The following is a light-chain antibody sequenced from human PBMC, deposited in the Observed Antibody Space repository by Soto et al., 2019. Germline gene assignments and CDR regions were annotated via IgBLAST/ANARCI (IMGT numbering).Light chain of an antibody. J-gene: IGLJ2*01. V-gene: IGLV2-14*01. Sequence: QSALTQPASVSGSPGQSITISCTGTTSDVGGYNYVSWYQQHPGKAPKLMIYEVSNRPSGVSNRFSGSESGNTASLTISGVEGEDEADYYCTSYTSTSTPHVVCGGGTKLTVL. CDR3: TSYTSTSTPHVV. CDR1: TSDVGGYNY. CDR2: EVS.